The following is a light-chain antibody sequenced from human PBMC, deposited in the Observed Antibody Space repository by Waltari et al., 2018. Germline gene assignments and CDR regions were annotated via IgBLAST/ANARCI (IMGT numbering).Light chain of an antibody. Sequence: EIVMTQSPATLSVSPGERATLSCRASQSVSSNLAWYQQKPGQAPRLLIYGASTRATGIPARFSGSGSGTEFTLTISSLQSEDFAVYYCQQYNNWPLTFGQGTKVEFK. V-gene: IGKV3-15*01. CDR1: QSVSSN. CDR2: GAS. CDR3: QQYNNWPLT. J-gene: IGKJ1*01.